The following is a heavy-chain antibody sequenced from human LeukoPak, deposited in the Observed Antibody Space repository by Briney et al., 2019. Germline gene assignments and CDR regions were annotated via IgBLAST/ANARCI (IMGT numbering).Heavy chain of an antibody. CDR1: GYTVTSYY. CDR3: ARDLTRGSYLDY. D-gene: IGHD3-16*01. J-gene: IGHJ4*02. V-gene: IGHV1-46*01. CDR2: VNPSSISP. Sequence: ASVKVSCKASGYTVTSYYMHWVRQAPGQGLEWMGIVNPSSISPSYAQKFQGRVTLTRDTSTSTVYMELSSLRPEDTAVYYCARDLTRGSYLDYWGQGTLVTVSS.